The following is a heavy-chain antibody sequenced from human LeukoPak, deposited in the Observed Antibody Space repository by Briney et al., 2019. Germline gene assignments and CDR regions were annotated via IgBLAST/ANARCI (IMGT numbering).Heavy chain of an antibody. V-gene: IGHV3-33*01. CDR3: ARDPARSFDI. CDR1: GFTFSSHG. CDR2: IWYDGSKK. Sequence: GRSLSLSCAASGFTFSSHGMHWVRQAPGKGLEWVAGIWYDGSKKYYADSVRGRFTISRDDSKNTLYLQMNSLRAEDTAVYYCARDPARSFDIWGQGTMVTVSS. J-gene: IGHJ3*02.